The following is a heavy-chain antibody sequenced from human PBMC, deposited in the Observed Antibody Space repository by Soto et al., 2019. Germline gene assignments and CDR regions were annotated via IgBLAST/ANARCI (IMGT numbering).Heavy chain of an antibody. D-gene: IGHD5-18*01. J-gene: IGHJ4*02. CDR2: IYSGGET. CDR3: ARARSRGYNYGYCLDY. Sequence: PGGSLRLSCAASGFTVSNNYMSWVRQAPGKGLDWVSVIYSGGETYYAESVKGRFTISRDNSKNTLYLQMNSLRAEDTAVYYCARARSRGYNYGYCLDYWGQGTLVTVSS. V-gene: IGHV3-66*01. CDR1: GFTVSNNY.